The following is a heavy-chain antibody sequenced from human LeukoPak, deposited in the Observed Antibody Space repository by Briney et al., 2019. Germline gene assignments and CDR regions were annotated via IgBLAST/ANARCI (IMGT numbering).Heavy chain of an antibody. J-gene: IGHJ4*02. V-gene: IGHV3-49*04. CDR3: TPTKGWFLYYFDY. Sequence: PGGSLRLSCTASGFTFGDYAMSWVRQAPGKGLEWVGFIRSKAYGGTTEYAASVKGRFTISRDDSKSIAYLQMNSLKTEDTAVYYCTPTKGWFLYYFDYWGQGTLVTVSS. D-gene: IGHD6-19*01. CDR1: GFTFGDYA. CDR2: IRSKAYGGTT.